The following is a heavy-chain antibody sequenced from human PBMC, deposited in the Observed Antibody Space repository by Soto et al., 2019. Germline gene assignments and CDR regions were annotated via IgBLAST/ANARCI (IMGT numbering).Heavy chain of an antibody. CDR1: GFTFSSYW. CDR3: ARDLNFYNSSAGPGY. D-gene: IGHD3-22*01. CDR2: IRQDGSEK. J-gene: IGHJ4*02. V-gene: IGHV3-7*01. Sequence: PGGSLRLSCAASGFTFSSYWMSWVRQAPGKGLEWVANIRQDGSEKYYVDSVKGRFTISRDNAKNSLYLQMNSLRAEDTAVYYCARDLNFYNSSAGPGYWGQGTLVTVSS.